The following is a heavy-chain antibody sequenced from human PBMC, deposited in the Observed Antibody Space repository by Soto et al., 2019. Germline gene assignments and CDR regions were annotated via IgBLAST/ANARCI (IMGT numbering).Heavy chain of an antibody. Sequence: QVQLQESGPGLVKPSETLSHTCTVSGGSISSYYWSWIRQPPGKGLEWIGYIYYSGSTNYNPSLKSRVTISVDTSKNQFSLKLSSVTAADTAVYYCARHSPSGHSHYFDYWGQGTLVTVSS. CDR2: IYYSGST. V-gene: IGHV4-59*08. D-gene: IGHD2-15*01. CDR3: ARHSPSGHSHYFDY. CDR1: GGSISSYY. J-gene: IGHJ4*02.